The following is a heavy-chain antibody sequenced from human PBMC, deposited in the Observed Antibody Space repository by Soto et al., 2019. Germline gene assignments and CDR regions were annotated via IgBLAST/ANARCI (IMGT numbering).Heavy chain of an antibody. Sequence: QLQLQESGPGLVKPSETLSLTCTVSGGSISSSSYYWGWIRQPPGKGLEWTGSIYYSGSTYYNPSLKTRVTISVDTSKNQFSLKLSSVTAADTAVYYCPLNYGYSLDYWGQGTLVTVSS. D-gene: IGHD5-18*01. J-gene: IGHJ4*02. CDR2: IYYSGST. CDR3: PLNYGYSLDY. V-gene: IGHV4-39*01. CDR1: GGSISSSSYY.